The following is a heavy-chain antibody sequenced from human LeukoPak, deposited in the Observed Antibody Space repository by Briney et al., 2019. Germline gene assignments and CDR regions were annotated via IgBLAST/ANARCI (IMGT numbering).Heavy chain of an antibody. CDR3: ARLWDIVVVEGNWFDP. CDR2: IYYSGST. V-gene: IGHV4-39*01. D-gene: IGHD2-15*01. J-gene: IGHJ5*02. Sequence: SETLSLTCTVSGGSISSSSYYWGWIRQPPGKGLEWIGSIYYSGSTYYNPSLKSRVTISVDTSKNQFSLKLSSVTAADTAVYYCARLWDIVVVEGNWFDPWGQGTLATVSS. CDR1: GGSISSSSYY.